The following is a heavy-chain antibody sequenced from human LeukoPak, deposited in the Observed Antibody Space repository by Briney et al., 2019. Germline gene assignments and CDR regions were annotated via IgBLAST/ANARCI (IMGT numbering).Heavy chain of an antibody. V-gene: IGHV4-61*02. CDR2: IYTRGST. D-gene: IGHD4-17*01. Sequence: PSETLSLTCTVSGGSISSGSYYWSWIRQPAGKGLEWIGRIYTRGSTNYNPSLKSRVTMSVDTSKNQFSLNLSSVTAADTAVYYCARGRDYGDYGRYYYYMDVWGKGTTVTISS. CDR1: GGSISSGSYY. J-gene: IGHJ6*03. CDR3: ARGRDYGDYGRYYYYMDV.